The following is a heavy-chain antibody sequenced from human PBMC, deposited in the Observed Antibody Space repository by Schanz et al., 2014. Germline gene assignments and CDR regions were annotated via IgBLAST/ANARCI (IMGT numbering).Heavy chain of an antibody. CDR3: ARFLTDDYNYAFDY. V-gene: IGHV1-69*06. D-gene: IGHD4-4*01. Sequence: QVQLVQSGAEVKKPGSSEKVSCKASGGTFSNYAISWVRQAPGQGLEWIGGIIPIFGTPNYAQKLQGRVTITADKPTNTAYMELSSLRSEDTAVYYCARFLTDDYNYAFDYWGQGTLVTVSS. CDR2: IIPIFGTP. J-gene: IGHJ4*02. CDR1: GGTFSNYA.